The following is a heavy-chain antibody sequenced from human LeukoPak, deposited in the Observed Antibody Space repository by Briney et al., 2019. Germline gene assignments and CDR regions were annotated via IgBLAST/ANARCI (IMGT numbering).Heavy chain of an antibody. Sequence: GGSLRLSCAASGFTFDDYAMHWVRQGPGKGLEWISGITWNTDTIGYADSVMGRFTISRDNAKNSLYLQMNSLRAEDTALYYCAKDIPVGATPYYFDSWGQGTLVTVSS. CDR3: AKDIPVGATPYYFDS. CDR1: GFTFDDYA. J-gene: IGHJ4*02. D-gene: IGHD1-26*01. V-gene: IGHV3-9*01. CDR2: ITWNTDTI.